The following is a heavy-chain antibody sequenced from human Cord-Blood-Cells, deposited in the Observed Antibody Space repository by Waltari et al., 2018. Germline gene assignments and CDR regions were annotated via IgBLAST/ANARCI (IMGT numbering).Heavy chain of an antibody. Sequence: QVQLVQSGAEVKKPGASVKVSCKASGYTFTSSAMHSVRQAPGQRLEWMGWINAGNGNTKYSQKFQGRVTITRDTSASTAYMELSSLRSEDTAVYYCARLPKSDAFDIWGQGTMVTVSS. CDR2: INAGNGNT. J-gene: IGHJ3*02. CDR3: ARLPKSDAFDI. V-gene: IGHV1-3*01. CDR1: GYTFTSSA.